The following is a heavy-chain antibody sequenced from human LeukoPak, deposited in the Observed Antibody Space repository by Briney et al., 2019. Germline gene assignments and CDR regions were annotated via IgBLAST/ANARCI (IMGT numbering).Heavy chain of an antibody. CDR1: GGSISSSNYY. CDR2: IYYSGST. J-gene: IGHJ4*02. V-gene: IGHV4-39*01. D-gene: IGHD5-18*01. CDR3: ARQLYSYGAYFDY. Sequence: SEALSLTCTVSGGSISSSNYYWGWIRQPPGKGLEWIGSIYYSGSTYYNPSLKSRVTISVDMSKNQFSLKLSSVTAADTAVYYCARQLYSYGAYFDYWGQGTLVTVSS.